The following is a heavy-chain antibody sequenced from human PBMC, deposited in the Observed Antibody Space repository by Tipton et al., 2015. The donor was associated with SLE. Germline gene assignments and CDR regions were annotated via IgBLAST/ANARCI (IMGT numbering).Heavy chain of an antibody. CDR2: TYYRSKWYN. Sequence: LRLSCAISGDSVSSNSAAWNWIRQSPSRGLEWLGRTYYRSKWYNDYAVSVKSRITINPDTSKNQFSLQLNSVTPEDTAVYYCAREGMVRGVIPFDYWGQGTLVTVSS. CDR1: GDSVSSNSAA. J-gene: IGHJ4*02. V-gene: IGHV6-1*01. CDR3: AREGMVRGVIPFDY. D-gene: IGHD3-10*01.